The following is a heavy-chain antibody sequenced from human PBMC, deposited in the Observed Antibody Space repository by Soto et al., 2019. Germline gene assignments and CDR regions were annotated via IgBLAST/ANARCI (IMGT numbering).Heavy chain of an antibody. D-gene: IGHD6-19*01. CDR1: GGSISSSSYY. Sequence: QLLESGPGLVKPSETLSLTCTVSGGSISSSSYYWGWIRQPPGKGLEWIGSIYYSGSTYYNPSLKSRVTISVDTSKNQFSLKLSSVTAADTAVYYYARHAQLAGRDYFDYWGQGTLVTVSS. J-gene: IGHJ4*02. CDR3: ARHAQLAGRDYFDY. V-gene: IGHV4-39*01. CDR2: IYYSGST.